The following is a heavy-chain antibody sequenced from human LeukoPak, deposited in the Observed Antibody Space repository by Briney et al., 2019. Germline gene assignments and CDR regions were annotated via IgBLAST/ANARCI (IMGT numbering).Heavy chain of an antibody. Sequence: GGSLRLSCAASGFTFSSYSMNWVRQAPGKGLEWVSSIRSSSTYIYYADSVKGRFTISRDNAKNSLYLQMNSLRAEDTAAYYCAKGYYFDILSGYSSLDSWGQGTLVTVSS. CDR1: GFTFSSYS. D-gene: IGHD3-9*01. CDR2: IRSSSTYI. J-gene: IGHJ4*02. CDR3: AKGYYFDILSGYSSLDS. V-gene: IGHV3-21*01.